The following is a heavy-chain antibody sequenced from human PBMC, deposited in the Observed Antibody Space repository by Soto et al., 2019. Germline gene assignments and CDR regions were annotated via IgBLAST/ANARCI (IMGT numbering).Heavy chain of an antibody. CDR3: EKDMKWGGMTTIHYFDS. J-gene: IGHJ4*02. CDR1: GFTADDYA. Sequence: EVQLVESGGGLVQPGRSPRLSCVASGFTADDYAMHWVRQAPGKGLEWVSGISSNSDTIDYADSVKGRFTISRDNAKNSLFLQMNSLRPEDTALYYCEKDMKWGGMTTIHYFDSWGQGTLVTVSS. CDR2: ISSNSDTI. V-gene: IGHV3-9*02. D-gene: IGHD4-17*01.